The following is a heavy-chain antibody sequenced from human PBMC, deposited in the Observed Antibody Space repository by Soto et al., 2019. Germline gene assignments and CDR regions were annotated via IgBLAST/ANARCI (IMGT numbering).Heavy chain of an antibody. CDR2: INPNSGGT. J-gene: IGHJ6*02. CDR1: GYTFTGYY. Sequence: ASVKVSCKASGYTFTGYYMHWVRQAPGQGLEWMGWINPNSGGTNYAQKFQGWVTMTRDTSISTAYMEVSRLRSDDTAVYYCASGCSTTSCYSLHGMDVWGQGTTVTSP. CDR3: ASGCSTTSCYSLHGMDV. V-gene: IGHV1-2*04. D-gene: IGHD2-2*01.